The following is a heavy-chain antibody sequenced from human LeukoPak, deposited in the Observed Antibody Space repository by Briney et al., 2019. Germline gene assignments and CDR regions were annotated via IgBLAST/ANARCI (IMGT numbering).Heavy chain of an antibody. CDR2: IYYSGST. Sequence: SETLSLTCTVSGGSISSGDYYWSWIRQPPGKGLEWIGYIYYSGSTYYNPSLKSRVTISVDTSKIQFSLKLSSVTAADTAVYYCASLFVANYYDSSGYYYGEDYWGQGTLVTVSS. CDR3: ASLFVANYYDSSGYYYGEDY. J-gene: IGHJ4*02. V-gene: IGHV4-30-4*01. CDR1: GGSISSGDYY. D-gene: IGHD3-22*01.